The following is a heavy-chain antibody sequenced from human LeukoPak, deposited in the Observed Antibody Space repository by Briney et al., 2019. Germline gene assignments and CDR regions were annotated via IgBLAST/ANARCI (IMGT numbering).Heavy chain of an antibody. V-gene: IGHV3-23*01. Sequence: GGSLRLSCAASGFTFSSYAMSWVRQAPGKGLEWISTISGGGATTYYADSVKGRFTISRDNSKTTLYLQMNSLRAEDTALYYCARTYASSLHWGQGTLVTVSS. D-gene: IGHD2-2*01. CDR3: ARTYASSLH. J-gene: IGHJ4*02. CDR1: GFTFSSYA. CDR2: ISGGGATT.